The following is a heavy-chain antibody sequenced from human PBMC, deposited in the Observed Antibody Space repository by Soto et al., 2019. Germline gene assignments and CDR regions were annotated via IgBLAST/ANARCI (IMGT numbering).Heavy chain of an antibody. J-gene: IGHJ6*02. V-gene: IGHV1-69*13. CDR1: GGTFSSYA. D-gene: IGHD3-10*01. CDR3: ARGGYYGSGSYSGYYYYGTDV. Sequence: SVKVSCKASGGTFSSYAISWVRQAPGQGLEWMGGIIPIFGTANYAQKFQGRVTITADESTSTAYMELSSLRSEDAAVYYCARGGYYGSGSYSGYYYYGTDVWGQGTTVTVS. CDR2: IIPIFGTA.